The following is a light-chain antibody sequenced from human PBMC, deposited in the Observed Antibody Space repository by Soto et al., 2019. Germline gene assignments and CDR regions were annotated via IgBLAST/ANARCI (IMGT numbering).Light chain of an antibody. CDR2: ATS. CDR1: QDLTGY. V-gene: IGKV1-9*01. CDR3: QQFKSYPLT. Sequence: DIQLTQSPSFLSASVGGRVTITCRASQDLTGYLAWYQQEPGKAPKLLISATSTLQSGVPSRFSGSGSGTEMTLTISSLQPEDFATYYCQQFKSYPLTFGGGTKVDIK. J-gene: IGKJ4*01.